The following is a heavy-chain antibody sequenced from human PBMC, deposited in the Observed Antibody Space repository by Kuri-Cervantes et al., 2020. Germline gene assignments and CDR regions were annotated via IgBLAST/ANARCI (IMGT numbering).Heavy chain of an antibody. Sequence: ASVKVSCKASGYTFTSYGINWVRQATGQGLEWMGWMNPNSGNTGYAQKFQGRVTMTRNTSISTAYMELSSLRAEDTAVYYCAGSIVVVPAALDYWGQGTLVTVS. CDR1: GYTFTSYG. D-gene: IGHD2-2*01. CDR3: AGSIVVVPAALDY. J-gene: IGHJ4*02. V-gene: IGHV1-8*01. CDR2: MNPNSGNT.